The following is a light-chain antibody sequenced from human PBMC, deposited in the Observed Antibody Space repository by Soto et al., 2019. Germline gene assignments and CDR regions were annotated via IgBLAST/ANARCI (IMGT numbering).Light chain of an antibody. Sequence: DIQMTQSPSTLSASVGDRVTITCRASQSISSWLAWYQQKPGKAPKLLIYKASSLESGVPSRFSGSGSGTEFTLTISSLQPDDFATYYCQQYNSYLWLTFGGGTKVVIK. J-gene: IGKJ4*01. CDR3: QQYNSYLWLT. CDR1: QSISSW. CDR2: KAS. V-gene: IGKV1-5*03.